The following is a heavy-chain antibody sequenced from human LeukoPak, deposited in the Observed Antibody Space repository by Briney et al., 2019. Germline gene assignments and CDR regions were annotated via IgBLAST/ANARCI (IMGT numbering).Heavy chain of an antibody. CDR1: GYTFTSYY. J-gene: IGHJ6*03. D-gene: IGHD1-26*01. CDR3: ARDSDSGSSSHYYYMDV. CDR2: INPGGGST. Sequence: ASVKVSCQASGYTFTSYYMHWVRQAPGQGLEWMGIINPGGGSTTYAQKFQGRVTMTRDMSTNTVYMELNSLRSEDAAVYYCARDSDSGSSSHYYYMDVWGKGTTVTVSS. V-gene: IGHV1-46*01.